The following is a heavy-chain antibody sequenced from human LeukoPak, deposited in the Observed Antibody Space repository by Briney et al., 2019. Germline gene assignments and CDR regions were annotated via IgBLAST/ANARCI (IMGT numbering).Heavy chain of an antibody. J-gene: IGHJ4*02. D-gene: IGHD5-18*01. CDR3: ARENGYSYCVFDY. Sequence: SVKVSCKASGGTFSSYAISWVRQAPGQGLEWMGRIIPIRGIANYAQKFQGRVTITADKSTSTAYMELSSLRSEDTAVYYCARENGYSYCVFDYWGQGTLVTVSS. CDR1: GGTFSSYA. CDR2: IIPIRGIA. V-gene: IGHV1-69*04.